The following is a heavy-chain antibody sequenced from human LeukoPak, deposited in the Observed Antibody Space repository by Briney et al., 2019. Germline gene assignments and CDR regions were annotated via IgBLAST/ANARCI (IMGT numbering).Heavy chain of an antibody. J-gene: IGHJ4*02. Sequence: PGGSLTLSCAASGFTISSYWLSWVRQAQGPGLEWVANIKQDESEIYYVASVRGRFSISRDNAKNSLFLQMNSLRAEDTAVYYCSREGGCSGGSCSLDYWGQGTLVTVSS. CDR3: SREGGCSGGSCSLDY. CDR1: GFTISSYW. D-gene: IGHD2-15*01. CDR2: IKQDESEI. V-gene: IGHV3-7*05.